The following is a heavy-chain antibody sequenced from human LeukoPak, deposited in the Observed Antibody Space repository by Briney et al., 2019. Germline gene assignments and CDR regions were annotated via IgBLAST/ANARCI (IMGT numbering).Heavy chain of an antibody. V-gene: IGHV3-7*01. D-gene: IGHD2-8*01. Sequence: GGSLRLSCAGSGFTFGRYWMSWVRQAPGKGLEWVASINQGGSRLHYLDSVTGRFIISRDDAQNSLFLQMTRLRVDDTAIYYCARLKDDVTKLDYWGQGTLVSVSS. CDR1: GFTFGRYW. CDR2: INQGGSRL. CDR3: ARLKDDVTKLDY. J-gene: IGHJ4*02.